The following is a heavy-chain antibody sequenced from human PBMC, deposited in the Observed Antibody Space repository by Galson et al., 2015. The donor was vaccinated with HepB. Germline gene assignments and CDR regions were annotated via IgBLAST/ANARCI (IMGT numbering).Heavy chain of an antibody. CDR3: ARDRAGGYCSGGSCYYYRNDAFDI. J-gene: IGHJ3*02. CDR1: GGTFSSYT. V-gene: IGHV1-69*04. D-gene: IGHD2-15*01. CDR2: IIPILGIA. Sequence: SVKVSCKASGGTFSSYTISWVRQAPGQGLEWMGRIIPILGIANYAQKFQGRVTITADKSTSTAYMELSSLRSEDTAVYYCARDRAGGYCSGGSCYYYRNDAFDIWGQGTMVTVSS.